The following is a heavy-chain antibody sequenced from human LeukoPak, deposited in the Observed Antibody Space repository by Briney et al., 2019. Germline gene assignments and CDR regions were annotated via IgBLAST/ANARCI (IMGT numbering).Heavy chain of an antibody. CDR1: GYTFTGYY. J-gene: IGHJ3*02. D-gene: IGHD6-13*01. CDR2: INTYTGNP. Sequence: ASVKVSCKASGYTFTGYYMHWVRQAPGQGLEWMGWINTYTGNPTYAQGFTGRFVFSLDTSVSTAYLQISCLKADDTAVYYCTRDRWEQQLGAFDIWGQGTVVTVSS. V-gene: IGHV7-4-1*02. CDR3: TRDRWEQQLGAFDI.